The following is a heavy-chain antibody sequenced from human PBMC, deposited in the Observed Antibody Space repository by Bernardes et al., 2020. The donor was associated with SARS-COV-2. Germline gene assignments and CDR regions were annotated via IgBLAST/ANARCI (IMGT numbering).Heavy chain of an antibody. V-gene: IGHV4-59*01. J-gene: IGHJ6*03. D-gene: IGHD3-3*01. CDR1: GASISSYY. CDR2: IYYSGST. CDR3: ARSNVFGSHYYYYLDV. Sequence: SETLSLTCTVSGASISSYYWNWIRQPPGKGLQWIGYIYYSGSTNYNPSLQSRVTISVDTSKNQFSLRLSSVTAADTAVYFCARSNVFGSHYYYYLDVWGQGTTVTVSS.